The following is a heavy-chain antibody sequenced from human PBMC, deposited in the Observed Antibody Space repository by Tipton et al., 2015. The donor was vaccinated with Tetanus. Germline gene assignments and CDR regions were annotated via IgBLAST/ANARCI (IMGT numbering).Heavy chain of an antibody. Sequence: SLRLSCAASGFTFSGSAMHWVRQASGKGLEWVGRIRSKANSYATAYAASVKGRFTISRDDSKNTAYLQMNSLKTEDTAVYYCASITIFGVVMRDYWGQGTLVTVSS. CDR2: IRSKANSYAT. CDR1: GFTFSGSA. J-gene: IGHJ4*02. V-gene: IGHV3-73*01. D-gene: IGHD3-3*01. CDR3: ASITIFGVVMRDY.